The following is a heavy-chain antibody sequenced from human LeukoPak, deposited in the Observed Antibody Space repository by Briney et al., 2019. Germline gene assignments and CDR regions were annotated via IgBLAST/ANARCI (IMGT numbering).Heavy chain of an antibody. CDR2: ISYDESNK. CDR3: ASLGGNDFFDY. J-gene: IGHJ4*02. V-gene: IGHV3-30*04. Sequence: GGSLRLSCAASGFTFSSYIMHWVRQAPGKGLEWVAVISYDESNKYYADSVKGRFTISRDNSKNTLYLSVNSLRAEDTAVYYCASLGGNDFFDYWGQGTLVTVSS. D-gene: IGHD1-1*01. CDR1: GFTFSSYI.